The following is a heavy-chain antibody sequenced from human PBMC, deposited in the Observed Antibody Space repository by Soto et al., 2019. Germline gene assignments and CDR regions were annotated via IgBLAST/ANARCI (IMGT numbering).Heavy chain of an antibody. Sequence: QVQLQESGPRLVKPSESLSLTCGVSGGTVASSHWWSWVRQSPGRGLEWIGNGYHTGDTNFNPSLQCRVTFSVDKSNNQFSLRLTSVTAADTAVYFCAREIVTAGGNNYFDPWGPGTLVTVSS. CDR3: AREIVTAGGNNYFDP. D-gene: IGHD2-21*02. J-gene: IGHJ5*02. CDR2: GYHTGDT. V-gene: IGHV4-4*02. CDR1: GGTVASSHW.